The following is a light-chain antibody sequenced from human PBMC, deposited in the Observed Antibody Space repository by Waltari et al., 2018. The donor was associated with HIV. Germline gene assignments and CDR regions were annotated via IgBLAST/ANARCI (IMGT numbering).Light chain of an antibody. J-gene: IGLJ3*02. V-gene: IGLV2-8*01. Sequence: QSALTQPPSASGSPGQSVTISCIGTTSDVGGYDHVSWYQQHPGQAPKILLYEVVKRPSGVPDRFSGSKSGNTASLTVSGLQADDEADYYCISYAGVANRWVFGGGTKLTVL. CDR3: ISYAGVANRWV. CDR2: EVV. CDR1: TSDVGGYDH.